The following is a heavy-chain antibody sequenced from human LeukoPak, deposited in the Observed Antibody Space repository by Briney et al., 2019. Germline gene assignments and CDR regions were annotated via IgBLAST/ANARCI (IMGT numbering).Heavy chain of an antibody. CDR2: IKSDGITI. CDR1: GFTFSNYM. Sequence: GGSLGLSCAASGFTFSNYMMHWVRQAPGKGLVWVSRIKSDGITITYADSVKGRFTISRDNAKKSLYLQMNSLRAEDTAVYYCARGFGRPWGQGTLVTVSS. D-gene: IGHD3-16*01. CDR3: ARGFGRP. J-gene: IGHJ5*02. V-gene: IGHV3-74*01.